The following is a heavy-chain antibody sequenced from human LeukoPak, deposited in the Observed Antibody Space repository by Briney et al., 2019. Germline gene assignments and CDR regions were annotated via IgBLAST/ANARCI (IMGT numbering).Heavy chain of an antibody. J-gene: IGHJ5*02. CDR3: ERVFSYPLRAPFDP. CDR1: GGSISSYY. CDR2: IFYSGST. D-gene: IGHD3-3*01. Sequence: SETLSLTCTVSGGSISSYYWSWLRQPPGKGLEWIGYIFYSGSTNYNPSLKSRVTISVDTSKNQFSLKLSSVTAADTAVYYCERVFSYPLRAPFDPWGQGTLVTVSS. V-gene: IGHV4-59*01.